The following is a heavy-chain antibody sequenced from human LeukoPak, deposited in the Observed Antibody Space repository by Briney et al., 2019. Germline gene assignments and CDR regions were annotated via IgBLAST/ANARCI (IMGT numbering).Heavy chain of an antibody. CDR3: AREQGMVRGSWFDP. CDR1: GFTFDDYG. Sequence: GGSLRLSCAASGFTFDDYGMSWVRQAPGKGLEWVSGINWNGGSTGYADSVKGRFTISRDNAKNSLYLQMNSLRAEDAALYYCAREQGMVRGSWFDPWGQGTLVTVSS. CDR2: INWNGGST. J-gene: IGHJ5*02. D-gene: IGHD3-10*01. V-gene: IGHV3-20*04.